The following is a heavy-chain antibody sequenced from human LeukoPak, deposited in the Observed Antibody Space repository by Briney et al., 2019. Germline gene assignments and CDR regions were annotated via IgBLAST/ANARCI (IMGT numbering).Heavy chain of an antibody. Sequence: ASVPDSCKASGYSFTSYYLHWVRQAPGKGLEWMGIIDPSGGSTSYAQKFQGRVTMTRDTATSTVYMELSSLRSEDTAVYYCARVVYSGTSRGALDYWGQGTLVTVSS. CDR3: ARVVYSGTSRGALDY. CDR2: IDPSGGST. J-gene: IGHJ4*02. CDR1: GYSFTSYY. D-gene: IGHD1-26*01. V-gene: IGHV1-46*01.